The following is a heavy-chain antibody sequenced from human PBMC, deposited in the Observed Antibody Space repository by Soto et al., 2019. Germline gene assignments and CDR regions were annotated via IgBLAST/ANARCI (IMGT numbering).Heavy chain of an antibody. CDR2: SRSKGYGGTT. CDR1: GFTFGAYA. Sequence: GGSLRLSCTTSGFTFGAYALSWFRQAPGKGLEWVGFSRSKGYGGTTEFAASVRGRFTISRDDSNSIAYLQMNSLKTEDTAVYYCTRGMYTAYETAPLFFDFWGHGTLVTVSS. V-gene: IGHV3-49*03. J-gene: IGHJ4*01. CDR3: TRGMYTAYETAPLFFDF. D-gene: IGHD5-12*01.